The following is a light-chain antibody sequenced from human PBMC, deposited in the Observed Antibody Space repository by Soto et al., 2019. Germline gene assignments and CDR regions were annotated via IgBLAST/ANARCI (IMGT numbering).Light chain of an antibody. CDR3: QQRFNWPPAYT. Sequence: ETVLTQSPATLSLSPGERATLSCRASQSVSSFLAWYQQKPGQPPRLLIYDASNMATGIPARFSGSGSGADVTLTISSLEPEDFAVYYCQQRFNWPPAYTFGQGNKL. J-gene: IGKJ2*01. V-gene: IGKV3-11*01. CDR2: DAS. CDR1: QSVSSF.